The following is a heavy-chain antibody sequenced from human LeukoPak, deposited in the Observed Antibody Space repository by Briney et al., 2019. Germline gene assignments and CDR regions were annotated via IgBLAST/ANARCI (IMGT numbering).Heavy chain of an antibody. D-gene: IGHD2-2*01. CDR1: GGSLSSGDYY. V-gene: IGHV4-30-4*08. J-gene: IGHJ4*02. Sequence: SETLSLTCTVSGGSLSSGDYYWSWIRQPPGKGLEWIGYIYYSGSTYYNPSLKSRVTISVDTSKNQFSLKLSSVTAADTAVYYCARAVVPAARFDYWGQGTLVTVSS. CDR2: IYYSGST. CDR3: ARAVVPAARFDY.